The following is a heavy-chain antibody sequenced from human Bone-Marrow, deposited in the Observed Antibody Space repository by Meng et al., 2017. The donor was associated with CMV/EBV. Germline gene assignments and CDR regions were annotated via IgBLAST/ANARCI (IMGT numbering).Heavy chain of an antibody. V-gene: IGHV3-23*01. CDR2: ITGSGGST. Sequence: GESLKISCAASGFTFSRYAMSWVRQAPGKGLEWVSAITGSGGSTYYADSVKGRFTISRDNSKNTLYLQMNSLRHEDTAVYYCMKDDFTDIIEAAYYWGQGTLVTVSS. D-gene: IGHD6-13*01. CDR3: MKDDFTDIIEAAYY. CDR1: GFTFSRYA. J-gene: IGHJ4*02.